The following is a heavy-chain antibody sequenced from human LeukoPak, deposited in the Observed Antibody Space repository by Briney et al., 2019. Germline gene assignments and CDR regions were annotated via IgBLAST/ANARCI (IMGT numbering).Heavy chain of an antibody. Sequence: ASVKVSCKASGYTFTGYYMHWVRQAPGQGLEWMGWINPNSGGTNYAQKLQGRVTMTTDTSTSTAYMELRSLRSDDTAVYYCARDSGRRDGYNLAFDIWGQGTMVTVSS. J-gene: IGHJ3*02. V-gene: IGHV1-2*02. CDR3: ARDSGRRDGYNLAFDI. CDR1: GYTFTGYY. D-gene: IGHD5-24*01. CDR2: INPNSGGT.